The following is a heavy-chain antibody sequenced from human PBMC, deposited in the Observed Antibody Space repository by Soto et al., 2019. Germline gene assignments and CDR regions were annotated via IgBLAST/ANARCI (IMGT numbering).Heavy chain of an antibody. Sequence: ASVKVSCKASGYTFTSYGISWVRQAPGQGLEWMGWISAYNGNTNYAQKLQGRVTMTTDTSTSTAYMELRSLRSDDTAVYYCAREAYCSSTSCYVYYYYGMDVWGQGTTVTVSS. CDR2: ISAYNGNT. V-gene: IGHV1-18*01. D-gene: IGHD2-2*01. CDR3: AREAYCSSTSCYVYYYYGMDV. J-gene: IGHJ6*02. CDR1: GYTFTSYG.